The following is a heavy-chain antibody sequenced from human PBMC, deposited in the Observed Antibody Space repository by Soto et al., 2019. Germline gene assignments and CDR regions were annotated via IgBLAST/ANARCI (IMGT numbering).Heavy chain of an antibody. CDR3: ARDPGRYDFWSGYYPNYYYYGMDV. CDR1: GFTFSSYG. CDR2: IWYDGSNK. V-gene: IGHV3-33*01. Sequence: QVQLVESGGGVVQPGRSLRLSCAASGFTFSSYGMHWVRQAPGKGLEWVAVIWYDGSNKYYADSVKGRFTISRDNSENTLYLQMNSLRAEDTAVYYCARDPGRYDFWSGYYPNYYYYGMDVWGQGTTVTVSS. D-gene: IGHD3-3*01. J-gene: IGHJ6*02.